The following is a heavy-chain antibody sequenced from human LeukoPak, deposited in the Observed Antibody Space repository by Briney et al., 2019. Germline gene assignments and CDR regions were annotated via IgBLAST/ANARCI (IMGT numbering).Heavy chain of an antibody. J-gene: IGHJ4*02. Sequence: PGGSLRLSCAASGLIFSKAWMTWVRQAPGKGLEWVAVISYDGSEKYYADSVKGRFTISRDNSKNTVHLQMSSLSAEDTAMYYCAKDGQPGYSYGYMDYWGQGTLVTVSS. CDR2: ISYDGSEK. D-gene: IGHD5-18*01. V-gene: IGHV3-30*18. CDR3: AKDGQPGYSYGYMDY. CDR1: GLIFSKAW.